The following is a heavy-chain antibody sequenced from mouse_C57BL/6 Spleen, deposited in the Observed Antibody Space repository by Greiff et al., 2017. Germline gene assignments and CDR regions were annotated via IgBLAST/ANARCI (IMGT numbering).Heavy chain of an antibody. D-gene: IGHD2-4*01. CDR2: IYPGDGDT. CDR3: ARGDYDYTRGFAY. Sequence: QVQLKQSGAELVKPGASVKISCKASGYAFSSYWMNWVKQRPGKGLEWIGQIYPGDGDTNYNGKFKGKATLTADKSSSTAYMQLSSLTSEDSAVYFCARGDYDYTRGFAYWGQGTLVTVSA. CDR1: GYAFSSYW. V-gene: IGHV1-80*01. J-gene: IGHJ3*01.